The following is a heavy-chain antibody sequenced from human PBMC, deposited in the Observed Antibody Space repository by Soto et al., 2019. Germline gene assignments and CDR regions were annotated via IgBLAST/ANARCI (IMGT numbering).Heavy chain of an antibody. CDR3: ARQGSTEYYYYGRDV. Sequence: QVQLVQSGAEVKKPGSSVKVSCKASGGTFSSYAINWVRQAPGQGLEWMGGIIRIFGTPDYAQRFQGRVTITADESTSTAYMELSSLSSEDTAVYYWARQGSTEYYYYGRDVWGQGTTVTVSS. V-gene: IGHV1-69*12. CDR1: GGTFSSYA. J-gene: IGHJ6*02. CDR2: IIRIFGTP. D-gene: IGHD2-2*01.